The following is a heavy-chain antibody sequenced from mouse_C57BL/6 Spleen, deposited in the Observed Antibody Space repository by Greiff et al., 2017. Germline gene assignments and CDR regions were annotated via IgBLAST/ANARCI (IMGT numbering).Heavy chain of an antibody. CDR3: TRWDYGNYPYAMDY. D-gene: IGHD2-1*01. CDR2: IYPGNSDT. Sequence: VQLQQSGTVLARPGASVKMSCKTSGYTFTSYWMHWVKQRPGRGLEWIGAIYPGNSDTSYNQKFKGKAKLTAVTSASTAYMELSSLTNEDSAVYYCTRWDYGNYPYAMDYWGQGTSVTVSS. CDR1: GYTFTSYW. J-gene: IGHJ4*01. V-gene: IGHV1-5*01.